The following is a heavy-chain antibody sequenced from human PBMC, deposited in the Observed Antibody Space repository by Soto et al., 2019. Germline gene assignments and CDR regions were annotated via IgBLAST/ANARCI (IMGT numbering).Heavy chain of an antibody. Sequence: PGGSLRLSCAASGFTFSNAWMNWVRQAPGKGLEWVGRIKSKTDGGTTDYAAPVKGRFTISRDDSKNTLYLQMNSLKTEDTAVYYCTTTYYYDSSGYYPQYYYYYYGMDVWGQGTTVTVSS. CDR1: GFTFSNAW. D-gene: IGHD3-22*01. CDR2: IKSKTDGGTT. J-gene: IGHJ6*02. V-gene: IGHV3-15*07. CDR3: TTTYYYDSSGYYPQYYYYYYGMDV.